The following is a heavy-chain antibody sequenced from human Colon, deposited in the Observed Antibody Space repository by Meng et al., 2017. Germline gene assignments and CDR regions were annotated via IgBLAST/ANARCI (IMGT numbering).Heavy chain of an antibody. CDR2: IIPIFGTA. Sequence: SVKVSCKASGGTFSSYAISWVRQAPGQGLEWMGGIIPIFGTANYAQKFQGRVTITADESTSTAYMALSSLRSEDTAVYYCARGGEDDSSGYLDQNFDYWGQGTLVTVSS. D-gene: IGHD3-22*01. J-gene: IGHJ4*02. V-gene: IGHV1-69*13. CDR3: ARGGEDDSSGYLDQNFDY. CDR1: GGTFSSYA.